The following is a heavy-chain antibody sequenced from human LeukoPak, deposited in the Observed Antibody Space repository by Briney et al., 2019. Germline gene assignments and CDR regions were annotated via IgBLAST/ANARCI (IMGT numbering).Heavy chain of an antibody. J-gene: IGHJ4*02. CDR1: GGSISSYY. CDR3: ARSRRYSYGSDFDY. CDR2: IYYSGST. V-gene: IGHV4-59*01. Sequence: PSETLSLTCTVSGGSISSYYWSWIRQPPGKGLEWIGYIYYSGSTNYNPSLKSRVTISVDTSKNQFSLKLSSVTAADTAVYYCARSRRYSYGSDFDYWGQGTLVTVSS. D-gene: IGHD5-18*01.